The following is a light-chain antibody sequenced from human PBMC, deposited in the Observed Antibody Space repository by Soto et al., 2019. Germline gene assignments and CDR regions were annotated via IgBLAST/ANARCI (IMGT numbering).Light chain of an antibody. V-gene: IGKV1-16*01. Sequence: DIQMTQSPSSLSASVGHRVTITCRTSQDVNNYLAWYQQKPGKAPKSLIYAASSLHSGVPSRFSGSGSGTDFTLTIGSLQLEDFATYYCQQYNSYPLTFGQGTRLEIK. CDR1: QDVNNY. J-gene: IGKJ5*01. CDR2: AAS. CDR3: QQYNSYPLT.